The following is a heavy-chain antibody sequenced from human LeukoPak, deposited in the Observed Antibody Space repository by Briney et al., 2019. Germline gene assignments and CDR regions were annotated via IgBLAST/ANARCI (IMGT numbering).Heavy chain of an antibody. V-gene: IGHV1-2*02. D-gene: IGHD6-13*01. CDR3: ARALYSSSWYSGLLGD. Sequence: ASVKVSCKASGYTFTGYYMHWVRQAPGQGLEWMGWINPNSGGTNYAQKFQGRVTMTRDTSISTAYMELSRLRSDDTAVYYCARALYSSSWYSGLLGDWGQGTLVTVSS. CDR2: INPNSGGT. J-gene: IGHJ4*02. CDR1: GYTFTGYY.